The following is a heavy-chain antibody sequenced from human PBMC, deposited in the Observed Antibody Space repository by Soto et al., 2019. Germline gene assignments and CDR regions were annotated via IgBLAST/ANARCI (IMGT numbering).Heavy chain of an antibody. CDR3: ASLVACRTSCRFDP. V-gene: IGHV4-39*01. J-gene: IGHJ5*02. Sequence: QLQLQESGPGLVKPSETLSLTCSASGDSISSSDYYWAWIRQPPGKGLEWIGSIFYSGKTYYNPSLKSRVTMSVDTSKHQFSMKLSSVTAAETAVYYCASLVACRTSCRFDPWGQGTLVIVSS. D-gene: IGHD2-2*01. CDR1: GDSISSSDYY. CDR2: IFYSGKT.